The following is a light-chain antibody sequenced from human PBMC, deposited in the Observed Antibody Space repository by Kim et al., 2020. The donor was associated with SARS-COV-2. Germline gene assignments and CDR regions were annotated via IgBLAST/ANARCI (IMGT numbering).Light chain of an antibody. CDR1: QDISSW. Sequence: ASVGDGVTIACRASQDISSWLAWYQQKPGKAPKLLIYAASSLQSGVPSRFSGSESGTDFTLTISSLQPEDFASYYCQRADSFPLGFGGGTKVEIK. V-gene: IGKV1-12*01. CDR2: AAS. J-gene: IGKJ4*01. CDR3: QRADSFPLG.